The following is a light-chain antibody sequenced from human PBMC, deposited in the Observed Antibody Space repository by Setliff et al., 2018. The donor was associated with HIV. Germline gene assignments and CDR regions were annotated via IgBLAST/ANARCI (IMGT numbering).Light chain of an antibody. CDR2: QAT. CDR1: SSDVGRYNL. J-gene: IGLJ1*01. CDR3: CSNTGSNTYV. Sequence: SVLTQPASVSGSPGQSITISCTGTSSDVGRYNLVSWYQQHPGKAPKLMIYQATKRPSGVSYRFSGSKSGNTASLTISGLQAEDEADYYCCSNTGSNTYVFGTGTKVTVL. V-gene: IGLV2-23*01.